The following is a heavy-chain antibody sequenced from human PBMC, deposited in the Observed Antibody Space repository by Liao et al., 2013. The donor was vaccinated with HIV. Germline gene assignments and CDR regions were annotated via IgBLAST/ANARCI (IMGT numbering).Heavy chain of an antibody. D-gene: IGHD5-18*01. Sequence: QVQLQESGPGLVKPSETLSLTCTVSGASINNYYWSWIRQSPGKGLEWIGYISYSGNTNYNPSLKSRVTISIDTSKNQFSLRLRSLTAADTAVYYCARGGGHYGYDPFYWYFDLWGRGTLVTVSS. CDR2: ISYSGNT. V-gene: IGHV4-59*01. CDR1: GASINNYY. CDR3: ARGGGHYGYDPFYWYFDL. J-gene: IGHJ2*01.